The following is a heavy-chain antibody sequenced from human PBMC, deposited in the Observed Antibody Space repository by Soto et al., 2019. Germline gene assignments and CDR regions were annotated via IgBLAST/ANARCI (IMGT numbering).Heavy chain of an antibody. J-gene: IGHJ4*02. CDR1: GFTVSSNY. D-gene: IGHD4-17*01. CDR2: IFSGGST. CDR3: AVLYGDYGENYFDY. Sequence: GGSLRLSCAASGFTVSSNYMSWVRQAPGKGLEWVSVIFSGGSTYYEDSVKGRFTISRDNSKNTLYLQMNSLRAEDTAVYYCAVLYGDYGENYFDYWGQGTLVTVSS. V-gene: IGHV3-66*01.